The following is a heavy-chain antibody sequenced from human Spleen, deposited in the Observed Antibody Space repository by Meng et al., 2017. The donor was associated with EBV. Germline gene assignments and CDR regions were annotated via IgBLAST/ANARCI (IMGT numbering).Heavy chain of an antibody. CDR1: GFIFDDYG. CDR2: INWNGNSI. J-gene: IGHJ4*02. V-gene: IGHV3-20*04. Sequence: EGRVGGSGGGGGRPGGALRLSCAASGFIFDDYGMSWLRQVPGNGLEWVSGINWNGNSIDYADSVKGRFTISRDNAKKSVYLQMNSLRVEDTAVYYCARSGDEILAGYYDYWGQGTLVTVSS. CDR3: ARSGDEILAGYYDY. D-gene: IGHD3-9*01.